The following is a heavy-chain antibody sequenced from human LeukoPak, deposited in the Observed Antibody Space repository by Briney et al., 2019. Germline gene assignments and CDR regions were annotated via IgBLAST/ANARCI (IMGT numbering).Heavy chain of an antibody. Sequence: ASVKVSCKASGYTFTSYGISWVRQAPGQRLEWMGWISAYNGNTNYAQNLQGRVNMTTDTSTRTAYMELRSLRSDDTAVYYCAGTDDSSGYYPGYGGKGTLVTVSS. J-gene: IGHJ4*02. V-gene: IGHV1-18*01. CDR2: ISAYNGNT. CDR1: GYTFTSYG. D-gene: IGHD3-22*01. CDR3: AGTDDSSGYYPGY.